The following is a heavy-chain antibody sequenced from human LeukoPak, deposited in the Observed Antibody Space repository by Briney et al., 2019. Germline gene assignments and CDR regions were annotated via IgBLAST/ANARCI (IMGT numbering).Heavy chain of an antibody. J-gene: IGHJ3*02. V-gene: IGHV3-21*01. CDR2: ISSGGTYK. CDR3: ARPTTVTTISADAFDI. CDR1: GFTFSSYT. Sequence: GGSLRLSCAASGFTFSSYTMNWVRQAPGKGLEWVSSISSGGTYKYYADSVKGRFTISRDNAQNSLYLQMNSLRAEDSSVYYCARPTTVTTISADAFDIWGQGTMVTVSS. D-gene: IGHD4-17*01.